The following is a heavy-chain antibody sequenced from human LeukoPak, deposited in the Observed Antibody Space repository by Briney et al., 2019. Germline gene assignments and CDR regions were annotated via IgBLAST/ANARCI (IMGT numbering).Heavy chain of an antibody. J-gene: IGHJ4*02. CDR2: ISSSSSYI. D-gene: IGHD1-7*01. V-gene: IGHV3-21*01. CDR3: ARGAITGTASFDY. Sequence: GSLRLSCAASGFTFSSYSMNWVRQAPGKGLEWVSSISSSSSYIYYADSVKGRFTISRDNAKNSLYLQMNSLRAEDTAVYYCARGAITGTASFDYWGQGTLVTVSS. CDR1: GFTFSSYS.